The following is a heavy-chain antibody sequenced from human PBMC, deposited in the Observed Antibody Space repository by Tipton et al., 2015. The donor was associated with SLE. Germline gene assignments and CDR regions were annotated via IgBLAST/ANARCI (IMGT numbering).Heavy chain of an antibody. CDR2: IYSGGST. J-gene: IGHJ4*02. Sequence: SLRLSCAASGFTFSTYAMHWVRQAPGKGLEWVSVIYSGGSTYYADSVKGRFTISRDNSKNTLHLQMNSLRSEDTAVYYCARLERYSGYDWHFDLWGQGTLVTVSS. V-gene: IGHV3-66*02. CDR1: GFTFSTYA. CDR3: ARLERYSGYDWHFDL. D-gene: IGHD5-12*01.